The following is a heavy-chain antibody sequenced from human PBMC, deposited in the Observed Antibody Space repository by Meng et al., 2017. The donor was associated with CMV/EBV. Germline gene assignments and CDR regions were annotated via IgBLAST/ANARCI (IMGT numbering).Heavy chain of an antibody. CDR3: TTEEIYGSNY. J-gene: IGHJ4*02. CDR1: GFTFSNAW. V-gene: IGHV3-15*01. CDR2: IKSKTDGGTT. D-gene: IGHD5-12*01. Sequence: GGSLRLSCAASGFTFSNAWMSWVRQAPGKGLEWVARIKSKTDGGTTDYDAPVKGRFTISRDDSKNTLYLQMNSLKTEDTAVYYCTTEEIYGSNYWGQGTLVTVSS.